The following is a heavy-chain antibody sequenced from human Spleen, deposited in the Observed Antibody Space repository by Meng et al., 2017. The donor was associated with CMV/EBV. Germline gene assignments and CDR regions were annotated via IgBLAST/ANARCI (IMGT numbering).Heavy chain of an antibody. CDR3: ARIRITMVRGVPDIYGMDV. J-gene: IGHJ6*02. CDR1: GFTFSSYS. D-gene: IGHD3-10*01. V-gene: IGHV3-48*04. CDR2: ISSSSSTI. Sequence: GESLKISCAASGFTFSSYSMNWVRQAPGKGLEWVSYISSSSSTIYYADSVKGRFTISRDNAKNSLYLQMNSLRAEDTAVYYCARIRITMVRGVPDIYGMDVWGQGTTVTVSS.